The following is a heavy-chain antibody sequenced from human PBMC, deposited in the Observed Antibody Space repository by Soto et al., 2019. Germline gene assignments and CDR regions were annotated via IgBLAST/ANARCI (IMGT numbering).Heavy chain of an antibody. V-gene: IGHV5-51*01. CDR2: IYPGDSDT. CDR1: GYSFTSYW. Sequence: PGESLKISCKGSGYSFTSYWIGWVRQMPGKGLEWMGIIYPGDSDTRYSPSFQGQVTISADKSISTAYLQWSSLKASDTAMYYCARALGYCSSTSCYGWGFQHWGQGTLVTVSS. CDR3: ARALGYCSSTSCYGWGFQH. D-gene: IGHD2-2*01. J-gene: IGHJ1*01.